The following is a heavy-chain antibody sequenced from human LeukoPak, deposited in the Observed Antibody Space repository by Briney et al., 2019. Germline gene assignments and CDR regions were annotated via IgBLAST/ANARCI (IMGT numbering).Heavy chain of an antibody. D-gene: IGHD3-22*01. Sequence: ASVKVSCKASGYTFTSYGISWVRQAPGQGLEWMGWISAYNGNTNYAQKLQGRVTMTTDTSTSTAYMELSSLRSEDTAVYYCARVGGVYYYDSSGYYPEGFDYWGQGTLVTVSS. CDR2: ISAYNGNT. J-gene: IGHJ4*02. CDR3: ARVGGVYYYDSSGYYPEGFDY. CDR1: GYTFTSYG. V-gene: IGHV1-18*01.